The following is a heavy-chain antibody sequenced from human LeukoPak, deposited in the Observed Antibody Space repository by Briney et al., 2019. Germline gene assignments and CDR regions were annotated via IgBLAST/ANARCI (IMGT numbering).Heavy chain of an antibody. CDR2: LYDSGST. Sequence: SEALSLTCTVSGVSISTYYWSWIRQPPGKGVEWIGYLYDSGSTNYNPSLKSRVTISVDTSKNQFSLKLSSVTAADTALYYCAKHGGSWTFDYWGQGTLVTVSS. CDR3: AKHGGSWTFDY. V-gene: IGHV4-59*08. J-gene: IGHJ4*02. CDR1: GVSISTYY. D-gene: IGHD6-13*01.